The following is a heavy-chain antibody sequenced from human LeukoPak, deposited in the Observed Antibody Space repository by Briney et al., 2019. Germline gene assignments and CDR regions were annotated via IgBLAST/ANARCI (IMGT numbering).Heavy chain of an antibody. CDR1: GGSISSYY. D-gene: IGHD2-2*01. CDR2: IYYSGTT. V-gene: IGHV4-59*08. CDR3: ARHSCSSTSCPIDY. Sequence: ETQSLTXTVSGGSISSYYWSWIRQPPGKGLEWIGYIYYSGTTNYNPSLKSRVTISVDTSRNQFSLKLSSVTAADTAVYYCARHSCSSTSCPIDYWGQGTLVTVSS. J-gene: IGHJ4*02.